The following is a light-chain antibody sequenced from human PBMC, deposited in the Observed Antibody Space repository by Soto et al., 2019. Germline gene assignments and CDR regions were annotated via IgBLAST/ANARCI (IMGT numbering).Light chain of an antibody. V-gene: IGKV3-15*01. J-gene: IGKJ2*01. CDR3: QQYKDWPPYT. CDR1: QSVSSN. CDR2: GAS. Sequence: EIMMTQSPATLSVSPGERATLSCRASQSVSSNLAWYQQKPGQAPRLLFYGASTRATGIPARFSGSGSGTEFTLTISSLQSEDFAVYFCQQYKDWPPYTFGQGTKLEIK.